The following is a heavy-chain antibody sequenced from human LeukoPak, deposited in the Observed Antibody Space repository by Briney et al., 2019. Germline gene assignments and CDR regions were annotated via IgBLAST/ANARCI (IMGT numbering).Heavy chain of an antibody. CDR1: GYTFASFY. J-gene: IGHJ4*02. CDR2: IDPGGNSR. Sequence: GASVKVSCKASGYTFASFYIHWVRLAPGQGLEWMGKIDPGGNSRSYARNFQGRVTMTRDMSTSTVYMELSSLRSEDSAVYYCARLTYSAPTMSFRGQGTLVSVSS. D-gene: IGHD3-9*01. CDR3: ARLTYSAPTMSF. V-gene: IGHV1-46*01.